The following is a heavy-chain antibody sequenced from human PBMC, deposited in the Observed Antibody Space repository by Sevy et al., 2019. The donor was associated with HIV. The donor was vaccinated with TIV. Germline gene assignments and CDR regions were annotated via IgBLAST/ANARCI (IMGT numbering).Heavy chain of an antibody. CDR2: LYYSGIT. CDR3: ARGLAYYFNY. J-gene: IGHJ4*02. CDR1: GGSISSYY. D-gene: IGHD5-12*01. V-gene: IGHV4-59*01. Sequence: SETLSLTCAVSGGSISSYYWSWIRQPPGKGLEWIGYLYYSGITNYNPSLKSRVTISGDTSKNQFSLKLSSVTAADTAVYSCARGLAYYFNYWGQGTLVTVSS.